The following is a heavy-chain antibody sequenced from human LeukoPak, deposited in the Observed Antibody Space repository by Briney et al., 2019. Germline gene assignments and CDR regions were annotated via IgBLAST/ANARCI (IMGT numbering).Heavy chain of an antibody. Sequence: PSQTLSLTCTVSGGSISSGSYYWSWIRQPAGKGLEWIGRIYTSGSTYYNPSLKSRVTISVDTSKNQFSLKLSSVTAADTAVYYCARHDGPLLSAFDIWGQGTMVTVSS. CDR3: ARHDGPLLSAFDI. CDR2: IYTSGST. CDR1: GGSISSGSYY. V-gene: IGHV4-61*02. J-gene: IGHJ3*02. D-gene: IGHD5-24*01.